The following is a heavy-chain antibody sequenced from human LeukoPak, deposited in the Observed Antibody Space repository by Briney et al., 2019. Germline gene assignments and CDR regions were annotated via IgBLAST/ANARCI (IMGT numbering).Heavy chain of an antibody. D-gene: IGHD1-14*01. Sequence: SETLSLTFAVYGGSFSGYYWSWIRQPPGKGLEWIGEINHSGSTNYNPSLKSRVTISVDTSKNQFSLKLSSVTAADTAVYYCARGAPSRTRPTPFDYWGQGTLVTVSS. CDR1: GGSFSGYY. V-gene: IGHV4-34*01. CDR2: INHSGST. CDR3: ARGAPSRTRPTPFDY. J-gene: IGHJ4*02.